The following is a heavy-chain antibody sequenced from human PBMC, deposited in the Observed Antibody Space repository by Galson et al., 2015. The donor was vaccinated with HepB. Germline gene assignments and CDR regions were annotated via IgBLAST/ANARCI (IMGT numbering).Heavy chain of an antibody. CDR2: ISSSSSYT. J-gene: IGHJ3*02. D-gene: IGHD5-24*01. CDR1: GFTFSDYY. Sequence: SLRLSCAASGFTFSDYYMSWIRQAPGKGLEWVSYISSSSSYTNYADSVKGRFTISRDNAKNSLYLQMNSLRAEDTAVYYCARDQRMATIECAFDIWGQGTMVTVSS. CDR3: ARDQRMATIECAFDI. V-gene: IGHV3-11*06.